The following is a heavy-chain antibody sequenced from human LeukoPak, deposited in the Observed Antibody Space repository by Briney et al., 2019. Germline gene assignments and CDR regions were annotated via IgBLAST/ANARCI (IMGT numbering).Heavy chain of an antibody. CDR1: GFTFSSYS. CDR3: ARYQGSGWYDIPY. V-gene: IGHV3-21*01. CDR2: ISSSSSYI. D-gene: IGHD6-19*01. J-gene: IGHJ4*02. Sequence: PGGSLRLSCAASGFTFSSYSMNWVRQAPGKGLEWVSSISSSSSYIYYADSVKGRFTISRDNAKNSLYLQMNSLRAEDTAVYYCARYQGSGWYDIPYWGQGTLVTVSS.